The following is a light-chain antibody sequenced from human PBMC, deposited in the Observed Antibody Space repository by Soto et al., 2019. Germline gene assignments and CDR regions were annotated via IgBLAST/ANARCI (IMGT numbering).Light chain of an antibody. J-gene: IGKJ5*01. Sequence: EIVMTQSPATLSVSPGERLTLSCRASQSVRTNLAWYHQRPGQAPRRVIYGASTWGTGVPPRFTGSGSGTEFTLTISGLQSEDFAVYYCQQYNSWPITFGQGTRLEIK. CDR1: QSVRTN. CDR3: QQYNSWPIT. V-gene: IGKV3D-15*01. CDR2: GAS.